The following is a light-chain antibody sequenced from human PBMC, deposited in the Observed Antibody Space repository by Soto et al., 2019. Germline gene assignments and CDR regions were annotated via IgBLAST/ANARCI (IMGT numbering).Light chain of an antibody. V-gene: IGLV2-14*01. CDR2: DVS. CDR1: SSDFGGYNY. CDR3: SSYTSSSTVV. Sequence: QPVLTQPASVSGSPGQSITISCTGTSSDFGGYNYVSWYQQHPGKAPKLMIYDVSNRPSGVSNRFSGSKSGNTASLTISGLQAEDEADYYCSSYTSSSTVVFGGGTKLTVL. J-gene: IGLJ2*01.